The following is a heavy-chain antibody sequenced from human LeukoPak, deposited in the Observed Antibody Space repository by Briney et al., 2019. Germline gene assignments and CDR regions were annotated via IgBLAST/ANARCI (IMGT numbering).Heavy chain of an antibody. CDR2: ISGSGDST. CDR1: GFTFSVYA. D-gene: IGHD4-17*01. CDR3: TKDSTVTSRGSAFDY. V-gene: IGHV3-23*01. Sequence: GWSLRLSCAASGFTFSVYAMNWVRRAPGKGLDWVSVISGSGDSTYYADSVKGRFTISRDNSKNTLYLQMNSLRAEDTAVYYCTKDSTVTSRGSAFDYWGQGTLVTVSS. J-gene: IGHJ4*02.